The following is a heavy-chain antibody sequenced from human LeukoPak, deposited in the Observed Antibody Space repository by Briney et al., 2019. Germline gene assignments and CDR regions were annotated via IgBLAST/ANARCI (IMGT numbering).Heavy chain of an antibody. CDR3: ASLISLVRGVPVDF. CDR1: GFNFSTYG. J-gene: IGHJ4*02. CDR2: IWIGGRNK. V-gene: IGHV3-33*01. Sequence: PGKSLRLSCAASGFNFSTYGMHWVRQAPGKGLEWVAVIWIGGRNKYYADSVRGRFTISRDNSRNTLILQMNSLRVEDTAIYYCASLISLVRGVPVDFWGLGTLVTVSS. D-gene: IGHD3-10*01.